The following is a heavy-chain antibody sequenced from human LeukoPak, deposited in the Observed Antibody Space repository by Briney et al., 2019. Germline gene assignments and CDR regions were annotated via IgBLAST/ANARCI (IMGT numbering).Heavy chain of an antibody. D-gene: IGHD3-3*01. CDR1: GGTFSSYA. CDR2: IIPIFGTA. V-gene: IGHV1-69*05. Sequence: GASVKVSCKASGGTFSSYAISWVRQAPGQGLEWMGGIIPIFGTANYAQKFQGRVTITTDESTSTAYMELSSLRSEDTAVYYCARAAPITIFGVVISGYNWFDPWGQGTLVTVSS. CDR3: ARAAPITIFGVVISGYNWFDP. J-gene: IGHJ5*02.